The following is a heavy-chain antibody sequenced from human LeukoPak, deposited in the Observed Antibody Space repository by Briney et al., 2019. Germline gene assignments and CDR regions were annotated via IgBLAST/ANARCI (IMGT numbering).Heavy chain of an antibody. CDR2: IIPIFGTA. CDR1: GYILTELS. CDR3: ASCSGGSCYGKKGYYYYYMDV. D-gene: IGHD2-15*01. V-gene: IGHV1-69*06. Sequence: GASVKVSCKVSGYILTELSMHWVRQAPGKGLEWMGGIIPIFGTANYAQKFQGRVTITADKSTSTAYMELSSLRSEDTAVYYCASCSGGSCYGKKGYYYYYMDVWGKGTTVTVSS. J-gene: IGHJ6*03.